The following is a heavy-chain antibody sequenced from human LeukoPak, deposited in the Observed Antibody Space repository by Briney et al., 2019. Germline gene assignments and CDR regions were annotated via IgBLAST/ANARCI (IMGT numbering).Heavy chain of an antibody. J-gene: IGHJ4*02. V-gene: IGHV4-61*01. CDR3: ARDASSGSDY. Sequence: SETLSLPCTVSGGSLSRGSYYWSWIRQPPGKGLEWIGYIYYSGSTNYNPSLKSRVTISVDTSKNQFSLKLSSVTAADTAVYYCARDASSGSDYCGQGTLVTVSS. D-gene: IGHD6-19*01. CDR1: GGSLSRGSYY. CDR2: IYYSGST.